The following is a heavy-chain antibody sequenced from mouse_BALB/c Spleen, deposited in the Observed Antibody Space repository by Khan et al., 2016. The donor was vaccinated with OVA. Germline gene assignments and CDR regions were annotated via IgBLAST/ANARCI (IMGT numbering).Heavy chain of an antibody. CDR1: GFSLPNYS. D-gene: IGHD2-4*01. V-gene: IGHV2-2*02. Sequence: QVQLQQSGPGLVQPSQSLSITCTVSGFSLPNYSVHWVRQSPGTGLEWLGVIWSAGSTDYNEAFISRLTISKDNSRSQVFFKMNNLQPNDTAIYYCARRGYEYGRGALFAYWGQGTLVTVSA. CDR2: IWSAGST. CDR3: ARRGYEYGRGALFAY. J-gene: IGHJ3*01.